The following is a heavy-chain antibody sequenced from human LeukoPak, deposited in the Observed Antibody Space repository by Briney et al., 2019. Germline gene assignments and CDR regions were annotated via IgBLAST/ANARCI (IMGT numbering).Heavy chain of an antibody. CDR1: GFTFSSYS. D-gene: IGHD2-2*01. J-gene: IGHJ4*02. CDR3: ARNIGYCSSTNCYDSFHADY. V-gene: IGHV3-21*01. Sequence: GGSLRLSCAASGFTFSSYSMNWVRQAPGKGLEWVSSISSSSSYIYYADSVKGRFTISRDNAKNSLYLQMNSLRAEDTAVYYCARNIGYCSSTNCYDSFHADYWGQGTLVTVSS. CDR2: ISSSSSYI.